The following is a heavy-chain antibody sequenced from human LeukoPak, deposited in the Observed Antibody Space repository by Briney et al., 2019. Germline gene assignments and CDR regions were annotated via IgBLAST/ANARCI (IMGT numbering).Heavy chain of an antibody. D-gene: IGHD6-19*01. CDR1: GFTVSSNY. CDR3: ATRPAWYSSGWAFDY. V-gene: IGHV3-66*01. CDR2: IYSSGST. Sequence: PGGSLRLSCAASGFTVSSNYMSWVRQAPGKGLEWVSVIYSSGSTYYADSVKGRFTISRDNSKNTLYLQMNSLRAEDTAVYYCATRPAWYSSGWAFDYWGQGTLVTVSS. J-gene: IGHJ4*02.